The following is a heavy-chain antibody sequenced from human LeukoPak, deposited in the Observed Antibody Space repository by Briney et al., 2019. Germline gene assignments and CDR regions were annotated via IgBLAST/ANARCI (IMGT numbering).Heavy chain of an antibody. Sequence: GGSLRLSCAASGFTFSTAWLTWVRQTPGKGLEWVGHIKSRAGGGTADYAAPAKGRFTVSRDDSTNMVYPQMNSLKTEDSAVSYCATEFYRDGYNYWGQGTLVTVSS. CDR2: IKSRAGGGTA. V-gene: IGHV3-15*01. J-gene: IGHJ4*02. CDR3: ATEFYRDGYNY. D-gene: IGHD5-24*01. CDR1: GFTFSTAW.